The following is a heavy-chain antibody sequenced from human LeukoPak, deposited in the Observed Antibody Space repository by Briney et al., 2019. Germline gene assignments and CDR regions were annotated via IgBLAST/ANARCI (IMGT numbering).Heavy chain of an antibody. CDR3: ARIDRGSSSSGGDY. CDR2: INPNSGGT. Sequence: VSVKVSCKASGYTFTGYYMHWVRQAPGQGLEWMGWINPNSGGTNYAQKFQGRVTMTRDTSISTAYMELSRLRSDDTAVYYCARIDRGSSSSGGDYWGQGTLVTVSS. CDR1: GYTFTGYY. J-gene: IGHJ4*01. V-gene: IGHV1-2*02. D-gene: IGHD6-6*01.